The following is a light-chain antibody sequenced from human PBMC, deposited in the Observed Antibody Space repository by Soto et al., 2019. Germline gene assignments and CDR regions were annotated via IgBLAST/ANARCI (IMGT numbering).Light chain of an antibody. CDR1: QDINVY. CDR3: QQYKSYFRT. Sequence: DIQMTQSPSSVSASVGDTVTITCRASQDINVYLNWYQQKPGEVPKLLIYSASSLHSGVPSRFTGSGSETDFTLTISSLLPDDFATYFCQQYKSYFRTFGQGTKVDIK. CDR2: SAS. J-gene: IGKJ1*01. V-gene: IGKV1-16*01.